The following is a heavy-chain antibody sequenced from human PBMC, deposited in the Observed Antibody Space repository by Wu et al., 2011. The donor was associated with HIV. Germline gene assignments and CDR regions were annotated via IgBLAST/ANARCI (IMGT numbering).Heavy chain of an antibody. Sequence: QVQLVQSGAEVKKPGSSVKVSCKASGGTFSSYAISWVRQAPGQGLEWMGIINPSGGSTRYAQKFQGRVTMTRDTSTSTVYMELSSLRSEDTAVYYCARSPGYGGNPYYYYYMDVWGKGTTVTVSS. CDR1: GGTFSSYA. D-gene: IGHD4-23*01. V-gene: IGHV1-46*01. J-gene: IGHJ6*03. CDR3: ARSPGYGGNPYYYYYMDV. CDR2: INPSGGST.